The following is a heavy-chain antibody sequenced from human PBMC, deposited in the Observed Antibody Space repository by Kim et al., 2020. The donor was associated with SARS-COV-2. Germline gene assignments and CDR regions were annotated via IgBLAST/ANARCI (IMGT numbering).Heavy chain of an antibody. D-gene: IGHD2-21*02. CDR2: INPSGGST. CDR1: GYTFTSYY. V-gene: IGHV1-46*01. Sequence: ASVKVSCKASGYTFTSYYMHWVRQAPGQGLEWMGIINPSGGSTSYAQKFQGRVTMTRDTSTSTVYMELSSLRSEDTAVYYCARDLGGGDCYSCDDAFDIWGQGTMVTVSS. J-gene: IGHJ3*02. CDR3: ARDLGGGDCYSCDDAFDI.